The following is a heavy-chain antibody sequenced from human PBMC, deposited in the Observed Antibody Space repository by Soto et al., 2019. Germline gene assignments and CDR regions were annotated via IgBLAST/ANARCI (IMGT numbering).Heavy chain of an antibody. CDR3: ARCRGYSYGPYYYGMAV. V-gene: IGHV1-2*04. Sequence: ASVKVSCKASGYTFTGYYMHWVRQAPGQGLEWMGWINPNSGGTNYAQKFQGWVTMTRDTSISTAYMELSRLRSDDTAVYYCARCRGYSYGPYYYGMAVWGQGTRVTVSS. J-gene: IGHJ6*02. CDR1: GYTFTGYY. CDR2: INPNSGGT. D-gene: IGHD5-18*01.